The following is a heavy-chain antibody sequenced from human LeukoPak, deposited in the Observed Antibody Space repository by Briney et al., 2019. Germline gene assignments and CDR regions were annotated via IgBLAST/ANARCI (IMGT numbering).Heavy chain of an antibody. V-gene: IGHV3-20*04. CDR2: INWNGGST. CDR1: GFTVDDYG. Sequence: GGSLRLSCAASGFTVDDYGMSWLRQAPGKGLEWVSDINWNGGSTGYADSVRGRFTISRDNAKNSLYLQMNSLRAEDTAFFYCARASSLSQRAFDIWGQGTMVTVSS. J-gene: IGHJ3*02. CDR3: ARASSLSQRAFDI. D-gene: IGHD1-26*01.